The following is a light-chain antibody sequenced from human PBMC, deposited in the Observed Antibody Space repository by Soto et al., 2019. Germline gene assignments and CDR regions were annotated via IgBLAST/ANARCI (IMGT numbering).Light chain of an antibody. J-gene: IGLJ1*01. Sequence: QSALTQPASVSGSPGQSITISCSGTSSDIGTYDHVAWYQQFTGKSPKLMIYSVSNRPSGISNRFSGSKSGNTASLTISGLQTEDEAAYYCISYTASRYYVLGNGTKVTVL. CDR2: SVS. V-gene: IGLV2-14*01. CDR1: SSDIGTYDH. CDR3: ISYTASRYYV.